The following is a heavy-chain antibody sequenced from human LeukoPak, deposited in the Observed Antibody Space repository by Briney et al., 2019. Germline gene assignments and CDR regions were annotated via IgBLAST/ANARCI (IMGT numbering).Heavy chain of an antibody. J-gene: IGHJ3*02. CDR1: GGSISSSSYY. Sequence: SETLSLTCTVSGGSISSSSYYWGWIRQPPGKGLEWIGSIYYSGSTYYNPSLKSRVTISVDTSKNQFSLKLSSVTAADTAVYYCASPYYGDYGGYRFDIWGQGTMVTVSS. D-gene: IGHD4-17*01. CDR3: ASPYYGDYGGYRFDI. CDR2: IYYSGST. V-gene: IGHV4-39*01.